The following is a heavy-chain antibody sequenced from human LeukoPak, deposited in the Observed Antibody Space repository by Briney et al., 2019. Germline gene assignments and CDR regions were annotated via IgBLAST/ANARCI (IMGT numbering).Heavy chain of an antibody. J-gene: IGHJ4*02. CDR2: IYPGDSDT. D-gene: IGHD4-23*01. Sequence: PGESLKISCKASGYNFPTYWIGWVRQMPGKGLEWMGIIYPGDSDTRYSPSFQGQVTISADKSISTAYLQWSSLKASDTAMYYCARHTNDFGGNGDYWGQGTLVTVSS. CDR3: ARHTNDFGGNGDY. CDR1: GYNFPTYW. V-gene: IGHV5-51*01.